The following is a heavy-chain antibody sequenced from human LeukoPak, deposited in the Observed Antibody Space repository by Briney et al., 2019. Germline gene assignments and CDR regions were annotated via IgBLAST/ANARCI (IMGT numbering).Heavy chain of an antibody. CDR3: ASRHCSGGDCYFAGADPFDH. V-gene: IGHV3-53*01. CDR1: GFTVSSTY. CDR2: IYKDGKI. Sequence: GGSLRLSCAASGFTVSSTYMSWVRQAPGKGLEWVSVIYKDGKIYYIDSVKGRFTISRDTSKNTLYLQVNSLRVEDTAVYYCASRHCSGGDCYFAGADPFDHWGQGTLVTVSS. D-gene: IGHD2-21*01. J-gene: IGHJ4*02.